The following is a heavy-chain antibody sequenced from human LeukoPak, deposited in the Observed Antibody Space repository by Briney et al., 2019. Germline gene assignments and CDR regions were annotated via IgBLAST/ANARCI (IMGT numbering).Heavy chain of an antibody. J-gene: IGHJ4*02. D-gene: IGHD2-15*01. CDR2: ITGSGGST. CDR3: TKDRWRSGGSGGGDY. V-gene: IGHV3-23*01. Sequence: GGSLRLFCAASGFTFSNYGMTWVRQAPGKGLEWVSTITGSGGSTYYADSVKGRFTISRDNSKNTLSLQMNSLRAEDTAVYYCTKDRWRSGGSGGGDYWGQGTLVTVSS. CDR1: GFTFSNYG.